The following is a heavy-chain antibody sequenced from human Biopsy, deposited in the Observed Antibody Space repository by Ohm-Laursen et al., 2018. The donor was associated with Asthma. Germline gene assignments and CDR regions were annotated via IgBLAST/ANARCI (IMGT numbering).Heavy chain of an antibody. CDR2: VHSTGST. CDR3: ARATSTWSQSGPHYFDH. Sequence: GTLSLTCTVSPGSINDYYWNWIRQFPGKGLEWIGYVHSTGSTRFNPSLKSRLAISVDTSVDQVSLKLTSVTAADTAVYYCARATSTWSQSGPHYFDHWGQGTLVTVSS. J-gene: IGHJ4*02. CDR1: PGSINDYY. V-gene: IGHV4-59*01. D-gene: IGHD6-13*01.